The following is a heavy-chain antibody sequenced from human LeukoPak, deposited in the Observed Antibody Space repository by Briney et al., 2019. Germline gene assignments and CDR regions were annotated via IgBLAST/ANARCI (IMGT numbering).Heavy chain of an antibody. CDR1: GYTFTSYG. V-gene: IGHV1-18*01. J-gene: IGHJ4*02. CDR3: ARFNSGSYQHYFDY. D-gene: IGHD1-26*01. CDR2: ISAYNGNT. Sequence: ASVKVSCKASGYTFTSYGISWVRQAPGQGLEWMGWISAYNGNTNYAQKLQGRVTMTTDTSTSTAYMELSSLRSEDTAVYYCARFNSGSYQHYFDYWGQGTLVTVSS.